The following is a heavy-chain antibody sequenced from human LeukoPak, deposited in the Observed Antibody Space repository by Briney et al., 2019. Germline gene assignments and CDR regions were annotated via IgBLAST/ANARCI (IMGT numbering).Heavy chain of an antibody. Sequence: GGSLRLSCAASGFTFSSYAMHWVRQAPGKGLEWVAVIWYDGGNKYYADSVKGRFTISRDNSKNTLYLQMNSLRAEGTAVFYCAKIPPGYCSAGSCYLDYWGQGTLVTVSS. V-gene: IGHV3-33*06. J-gene: IGHJ4*02. CDR3: AKIPPGYCSAGSCYLDY. CDR1: GFTFSSYA. D-gene: IGHD2-15*01. CDR2: IWYDGGNK.